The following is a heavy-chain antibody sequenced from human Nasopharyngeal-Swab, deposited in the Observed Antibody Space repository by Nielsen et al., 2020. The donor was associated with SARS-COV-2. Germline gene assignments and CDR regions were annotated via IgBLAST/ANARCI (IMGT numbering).Heavy chain of an antibody. D-gene: IGHD6-19*01. V-gene: IGHV4-31*03. J-gene: IGHJ4*02. CDR1: GGSISSGGYY. CDR2: IYCSGST. Sequence: SETLSLTCTVSGGSISSGGYYWSWIRQHPGKGLEWIGYIYCSGSTYYNPSLKSRVTISVDTSKNQFSLKLSSVTAADTAVYYCARVAVAGNLDYWGQGTLVTVSS. CDR3: ARVAVAGNLDY.